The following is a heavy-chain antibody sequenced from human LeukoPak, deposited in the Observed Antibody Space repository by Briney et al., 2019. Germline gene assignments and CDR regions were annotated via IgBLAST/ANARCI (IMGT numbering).Heavy chain of an antibody. Sequence: SETLSLTCTVSGGSVSSGSYYWSWIRQPPGKGLEWIGDIYYTGSTTYNPSLKSRVTISVDTSKNQFSLKVRSVTAADTAVYYCARHSVKSHCTDTTCYRNYFGLDVWGKGTTVTVSS. J-gene: IGHJ6*04. CDR1: GGSVSSGSYY. CDR2: IYYTGST. CDR3: ARHSVKSHCTDTTCYRNYFGLDV. V-gene: IGHV4-61*01. D-gene: IGHD2-2*01.